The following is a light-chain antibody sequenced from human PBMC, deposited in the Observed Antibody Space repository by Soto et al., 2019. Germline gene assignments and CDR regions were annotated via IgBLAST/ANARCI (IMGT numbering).Light chain of an antibody. Sequence: EIVMTQSPVTVSLSPGEGATLSCRASQSVRTNLAWYQHKPGQAPRLLIYDASTRATGIPVRFSGSGSGTEFALTNNRLQSEDFVVYYCQQYLDWPPLTFGGGTKMEI. V-gene: IGKV3-15*01. J-gene: IGKJ4*01. CDR1: QSVRTN. CDR2: DAS. CDR3: QQYLDWPPLT.